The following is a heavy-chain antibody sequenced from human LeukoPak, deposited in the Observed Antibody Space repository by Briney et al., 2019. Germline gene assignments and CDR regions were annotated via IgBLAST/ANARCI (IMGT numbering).Heavy chain of an antibody. CDR3: AKEYTGTFSPFPSYFDN. J-gene: IGHJ4*02. CDR2: ISSSSSYI. V-gene: IGHV3-21*04. CDR1: GFTFSSYS. D-gene: IGHD1-26*01. Sequence: GGSLRLSCAASGFTFSSYSMNWVRQAPGKGLEWVSSISSSSSYIYYADSVKGRFTISRDNAKNSLYLQMNSLRAEDTAIYYCAKEYTGTFSPFPSYFDNWGQGTLVTVSS.